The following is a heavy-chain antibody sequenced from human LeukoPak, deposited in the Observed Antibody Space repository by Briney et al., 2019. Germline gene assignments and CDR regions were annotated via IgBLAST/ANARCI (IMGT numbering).Heavy chain of an antibody. CDR1: GFTFSDYY. CDR3: AREQRSYQRPRPDAFDI. J-gene: IGHJ3*02. V-gene: IGHV3-11*01. Sequence: GGSLRLSCAASGFTFSDYYMSWIRQAPGKGLEWVSYISSSGSTIYYADSVKGRFTISRDNAKNSLYLQMNSLRAEDTAVCYCAREQRSYQRPRPDAFDIWGQGTMVTVSS. D-gene: IGHD1-26*01. CDR2: ISSSGSTI.